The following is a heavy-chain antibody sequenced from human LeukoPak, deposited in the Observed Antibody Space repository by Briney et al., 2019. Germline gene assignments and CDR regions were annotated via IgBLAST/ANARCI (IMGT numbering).Heavy chain of an antibody. CDR3: ARDLYSGYDHRDWFDP. D-gene: IGHD5-12*01. Sequence: GGSLRLSCAASGFTLSSFEMNWLRQAQGKGLEGISYISNSGSSIYYADSVKGRFIISRDNAKNSLFLQMNSLRAEDTAVYYCARDLYSGYDHRDWFDPWGQETRVTVSS. V-gene: IGHV3-48*03. CDR2: ISNSGSSI. CDR1: GFTLSSFE. J-gene: IGHJ5*02.